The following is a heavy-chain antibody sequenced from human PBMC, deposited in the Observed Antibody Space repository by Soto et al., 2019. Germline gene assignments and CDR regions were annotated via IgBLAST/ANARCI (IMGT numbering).Heavy chain of an antibody. D-gene: IGHD3-16*01. CDR1: GFTVSSNY. CDR3: ARDPSRITKIYG. Sequence: PGGSLRLSCAASGFTVSSNYMSWVRQAPGKGLEWVSSIYSDGSGGGTYYSESVRGRFTISRDRSKNTVYLQMSSLRAEDTAVYYCARDPSRITKIYGWGQGTLGTVSS. CDR2: IYSDGSGGGT. V-gene: IGHV3-53*01. J-gene: IGHJ4*02.